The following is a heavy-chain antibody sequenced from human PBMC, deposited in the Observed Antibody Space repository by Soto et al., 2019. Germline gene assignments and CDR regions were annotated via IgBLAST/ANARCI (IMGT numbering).Heavy chain of an antibody. CDR3: ASSLWLGKLAPLFNSQGMDV. CDR1: GGSISSSNG. Sequence: SETLSLTCAVSGGSISSSNGWSWVRQPPGKGLEWIGEIYHSGSTNYNPSLKSRVTISVDKSKNQFSLKPSSVTAADTAVYYSASSLWLGKLAPLFNSQGMDVWGQGPPVTAS. D-gene: IGHD3-10*01. V-gene: IGHV4-4*02. J-gene: IGHJ6*02. CDR2: IYHSGST.